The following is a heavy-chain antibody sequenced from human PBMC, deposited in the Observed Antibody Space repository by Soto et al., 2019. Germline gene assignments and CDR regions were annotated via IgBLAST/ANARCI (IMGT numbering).Heavy chain of an antibody. CDR3: ARVFCRGDCYSPLDY. V-gene: IGHV3-21*01. CDR2: ISSSDKYI. CDR1: GFTFSNFG. D-gene: IGHD2-21*02. J-gene: IGHJ4*02. Sequence: PGGSLRLSCVASGFTFSNFGLNWVRQAPGKGLEWVSSISSSDKYIYYADSVKGRFTISRDNAENSLSLQMNSLRADDTAVYYCARVFCRGDCYSPLDYWGQGTLVTVSS.